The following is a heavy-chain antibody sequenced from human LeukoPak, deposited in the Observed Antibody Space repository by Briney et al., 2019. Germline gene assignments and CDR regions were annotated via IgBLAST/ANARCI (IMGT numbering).Heavy chain of an antibody. CDR2: IGTAGDT. CDR1: GFTFSSYD. J-gene: IGHJ3*02. CDR3: AREAISSGFDI. D-gene: IGHD3-10*02. V-gene: IGHV3-13*01. Sequence: GGSLRPSCAASGFTFSSYDMHWVRQATGKGLEWVSAIGTAGDTYYPGSVKGRFTISRENAKNSLYLQMNSLRAGDTAVYYCAREAISSGFDIWGQGTMVTVSS.